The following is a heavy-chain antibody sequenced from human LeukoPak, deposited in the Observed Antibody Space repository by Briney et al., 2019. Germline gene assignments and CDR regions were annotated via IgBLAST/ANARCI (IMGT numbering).Heavy chain of an antibody. D-gene: IGHD6-6*01. CDR2: ISYDGSNK. CDR1: GFTFSSYG. V-gene: IGHV3-30*18. CDR3: TKVGYSSSGCFDY. Sequence: GGSLRLSCAASGFTFSSYGMHWVRQAPGKGLEWVAVISYDGSNKYYADSVEGRFTISRDNSKNTLYLQMNSLRAEDTAVYYCTKVGYSSSGCFDYWGQGTLVTVSS. J-gene: IGHJ4*02.